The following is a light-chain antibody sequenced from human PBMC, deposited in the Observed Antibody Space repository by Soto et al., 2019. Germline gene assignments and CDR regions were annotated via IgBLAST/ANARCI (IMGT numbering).Light chain of an antibody. Sequence: SYELTQPPSVSVAPGKTARITCGGNNIGSKSVHWYQQKPGQAPVLVIYYDSDRPSGIPERFSGSNSGNTATLTISRVEAGDEADYYCQVWDISSDHHYVFGTGTKLTVL. CDR1: NIGSKS. CDR2: YDS. V-gene: IGLV3-21*04. CDR3: QVWDISSDHHYV. J-gene: IGLJ1*01.